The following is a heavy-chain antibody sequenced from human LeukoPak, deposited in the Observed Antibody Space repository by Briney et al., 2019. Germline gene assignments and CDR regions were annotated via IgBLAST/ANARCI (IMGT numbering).Heavy chain of an antibody. CDR1: GFTFSSYS. D-gene: IGHD3-10*02. CDR3: AELGITMIGGV. Sequence: GGSLRLSCAASGFTFSSYSMNWVRQAPGKGLEWVSSISSGRAYIYYADSVKGRFTISRVNAKNSLYLQMNSLRAEDTAVYYCAELGITMIGGVWGKGTTVTVSS. J-gene: IGHJ6*04. CDR2: ISSGRAYI. V-gene: IGHV3-21*01.